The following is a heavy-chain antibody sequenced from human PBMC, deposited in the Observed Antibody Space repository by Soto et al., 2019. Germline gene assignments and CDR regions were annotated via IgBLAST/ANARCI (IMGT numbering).Heavy chain of an antibody. D-gene: IGHD3-22*01. Sequence: GGSLSLSCAASGFTFSSYGMHWVRQAPGKGLEWVAVISYDGSNKYYADSVKGRFTISRDNSKNTLYLQMNSLRAEDTAVYYCARDRVYYDSSGYYYGYFDYWGQGTLVTVSS. CDR3: ARDRVYYDSSGYYYGYFDY. J-gene: IGHJ4*02. CDR2: ISYDGSNK. CDR1: GFTFSSYG. V-gene: IGHV3-30*03.